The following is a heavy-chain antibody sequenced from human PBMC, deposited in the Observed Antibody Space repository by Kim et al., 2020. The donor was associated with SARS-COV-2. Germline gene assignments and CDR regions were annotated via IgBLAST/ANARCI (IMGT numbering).Heavy chain of an antibody. CDR1: GGSFSGYY. J-gene: IGHJ4*02. D-gene: IGHD3-10*01. V-gene: IGHV4-34*01. Sequence: SETLSLTCAVYGGSFSGYYWSWIRQPPGKGLEWIGEINHSGSTNYNPSLKSRVTISVDTSKNQFSLKLSSVTAADTAVYYCAIGLYGSGSYYTFDYWGQGTLVTVSS. CDR3: AIGLYGSGSYYTFDY. CDR2: INHSGST.